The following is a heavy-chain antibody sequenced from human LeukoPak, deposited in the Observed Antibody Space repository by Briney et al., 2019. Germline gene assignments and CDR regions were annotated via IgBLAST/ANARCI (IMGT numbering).Heavy chain of an antibody. D-gene: IGHD6-19*01. CDR1: GGTFKNYA. V-gene: IGHV1-69*05. CDR3: ARGKGLVYYYYYMDV. Sequence: GASVKVSCKASGGTFKNYAISWVRQAPGQGLEWMGGILPIFGTTNYAQKFQGRVTITRNTSISTAYMELSSLRSEDTAVYYCARGKGLVYYYYYMDVWGKGTTVTVSS. J-gene: IGHJ6*03. CDR2: ILPIFGTT.